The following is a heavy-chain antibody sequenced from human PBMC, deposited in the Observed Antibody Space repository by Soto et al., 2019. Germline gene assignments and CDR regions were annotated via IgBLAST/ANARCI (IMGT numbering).Heavy chain of an antibody. CDR2: IYPGDSDT. D-gene: IGHD6-6*01. J-gene: IGHJ5*02. CDR3: ARCTPIAAHPNWFDP. Sequence: GESLKISCKGSGYSFTSYWIGWVRQMPGKGLEWMGIIYPGDSDTRYSPSFQGQVTISADKSISTAYLQWSSLKASDTAMYYCARCTPIAAHPNWFDPWGQGTLVTVSS. V-gene: IGHV5-51*01. CDR1: GYSFTSYW.